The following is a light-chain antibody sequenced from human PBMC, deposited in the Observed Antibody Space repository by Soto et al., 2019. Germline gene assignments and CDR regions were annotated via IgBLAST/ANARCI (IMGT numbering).Light chain of an antibody. J-gene: IGKJ4*01. CDR1: QGISSY. V-gene: IGKV1-9*01. Sequence: DIQLTQSPSFLSASVGDRVTITCRASQGISSYLAWYQQKPGKAPRLLIYAASTLQSGVPSRFSVSGSGTEFTLTISSLQPEDLATYSCQQLNSYPLTFGGGTKVESK. CDR2: AAS. CDR3: QQLNSYPLT.